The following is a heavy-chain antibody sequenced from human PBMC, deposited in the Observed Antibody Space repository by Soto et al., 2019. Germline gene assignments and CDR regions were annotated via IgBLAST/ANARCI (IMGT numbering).Heavy chain of an antibody. D-gene: IGHD6-6*01. CDR1: GFTFSNYA. Sequence: VQLLESGGDLVQPGGSLRLSCAASGFTFSNYAMNWVRQAPGKGLEWVSGIGGSGDTTYYADSVRGRFTISRDNSKNTLYLQMNSLRAEDTAVYYCAKAAGLSITARLQVYWGQGTLVTVSS. V-gene: IGHV3-23*01. CDR3: AKAAGLSITARLQVY. J-gene: IGHJ4*02. CDR2: IGGSGDTT.